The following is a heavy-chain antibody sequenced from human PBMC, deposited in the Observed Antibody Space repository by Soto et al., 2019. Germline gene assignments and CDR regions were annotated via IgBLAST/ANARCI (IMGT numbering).Heavy chain of an antibody. Sequence: GGSLRLACAASGVTFSIYAMSGVRQAPGKGLEWVSAISGSGGSTYYADSVKGRFTISRDNSKNTLYLQMNSLRAEDTAVYYCAKAATSITARPSFDYWGQGTLVTVSS. CDR1: GVTFSIYA. V-gene: IGHV3-23*01. CDR3: AKAATSITARPSFDY. J-gene: IGHJ4*02. D-gene: IGHD6-6*01. CDR2: ISGSGGST.